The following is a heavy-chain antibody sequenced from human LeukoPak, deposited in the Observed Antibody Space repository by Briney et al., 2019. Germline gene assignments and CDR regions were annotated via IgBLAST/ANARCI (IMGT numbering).Heavy chain of an antibody. CDR2: ISSSGSML. V-gene: IGHV3-11*04. CDR3: TRRPYSTSWYYFDY. J-gene: IGHJ4*02. CDR1: GFTFSDYY. Sequence: GGSLRLSCAASGFTFSDYYMSWVRQAPGKGLEWVSYISSSGSMLHYADSVEGRFTISRDNAKNSLYLQMSSLRVEDTAVYYCTRRPYSTSWYYFDYWGQGTLVTVSS. D-gene: IGHD6-13*01.